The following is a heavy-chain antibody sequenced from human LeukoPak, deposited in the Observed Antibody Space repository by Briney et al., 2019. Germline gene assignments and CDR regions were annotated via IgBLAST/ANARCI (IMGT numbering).Heavy chain of an antibody. Sequence: PEGSQRLSCAASGFTFSSYWMSWVRQAPGKGLEWVAIIKQDGTEKYYVDSVKGRFTISRDNAKNTLYLQMNSLRAEDTAVYYCARGVGATHFDYWGQGTLVTVSS. J-gene: IGHJ4*02. CDR2: IKQDGTEK. D-gene: IGHD1-26*01. CDR1: GFTFSSYW. V-gene: IGHV3-7*04. CDR3: ARGVGATHFDY.